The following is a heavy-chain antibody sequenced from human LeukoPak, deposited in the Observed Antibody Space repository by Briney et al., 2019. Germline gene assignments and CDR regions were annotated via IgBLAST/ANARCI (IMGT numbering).Heavy chain of an antibody. CDR2: INHSGST. V-gene: IGHV4-34*01. J-gene: IGHJ4*02. CDR1: GGSFSGYY. CDR3: ARVLIRGYLDY. D-gene: IGHD5-12*01. Sequence: PSETLSLTCAVYGGSFSGYYWSWIRQPPGKGLEWIGEINHSGSTNYNPSLKSRVTISVDTSKNQFSLKLSSVTAADTAVYYCARVLIRGYLDYWGQGTLVTVSS.